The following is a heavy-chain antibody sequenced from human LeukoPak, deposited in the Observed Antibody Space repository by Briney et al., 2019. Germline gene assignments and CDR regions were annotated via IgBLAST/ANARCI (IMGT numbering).Heavy chain of an antibody. CDR3: ARVALGYDFWSGYPLGTDV. Sequence: KPSETLSLTCTVSGGSISSYYWSWIRQPPGKGLEWIGYIYYSGSTNYNPSLKSRVTISVDTSKNQFSLKLSSVTAADTAVYYCARVALGYDFWSGYPLGTDVWGQGTTVAVSS. CDR2: IYYSGST. D-gene: IGHD3-3*01. V-gene: IGHV4-59*01. CDR1: GGSISSYY. J-gene: IGHJ6*02.